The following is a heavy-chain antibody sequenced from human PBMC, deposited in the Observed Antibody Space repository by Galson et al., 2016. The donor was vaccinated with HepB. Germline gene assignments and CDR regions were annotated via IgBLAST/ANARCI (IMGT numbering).Heavy chain of an antibody. Sequence: SLRLSCAASGFTFDEYAMHWVRQAPGKGLEWVSSISWNRDNIAYADFVKGRFTISRDNAKNSLYLHMNSLRPEDTALYFCFKHISRRLDSEDYLDYWGQGSLVTVSS. CDR2: ISWNRDNI. J-gene: IGHJ4*02. D-gene: IGHD5-24*01. CDR3: FKHISRRLDSEDYLDY. CDR1: GFTFDEYA. V-gene: IGHV3-9*01.